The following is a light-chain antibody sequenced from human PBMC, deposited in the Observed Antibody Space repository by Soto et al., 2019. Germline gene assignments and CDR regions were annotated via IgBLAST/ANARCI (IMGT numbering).Light chain of an antibody. CDR3: QQSYSTPWT. J-gene: IGKJ1*01. V-gene: IGKV1-39*01. CDR1: QSISSY. Sequence: DIQMTQSPFSLSASVGDRVTITCRASQSISSYLNWYQQKPGKAPNLLIYTASSLQSGVPSRFSGSGSGTDFTLTISSLQPEDFATYYCQQSYSTPWTFGQGTKVDIK. CDR2: TAS.